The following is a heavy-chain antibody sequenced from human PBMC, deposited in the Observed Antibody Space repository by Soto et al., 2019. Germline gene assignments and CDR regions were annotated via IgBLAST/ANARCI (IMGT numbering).Heavy chain of an antibody. Sequence: ASVKVSCKASGYSFTSYGISWVRQAPGQGLEWMGWISAYNGNKKYAQKLQGRVTMTTDTSTSTAYMELSSLRSEDTAVYYCARGYYYGSGSKSRYYYGMDVWGQGTTVTVSS. D-gene: IGHD3-10*01. J-gene: IGHJ6*02. V-gene: IGHV1-18*01. CDR2: ISAYNGNK. CDR3: ARGYYYGSGSKSRYYYGMDV. CDR1: GYSFTSYG.